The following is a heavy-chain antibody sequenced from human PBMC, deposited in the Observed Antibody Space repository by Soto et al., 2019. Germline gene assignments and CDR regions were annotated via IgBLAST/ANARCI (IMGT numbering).Heavy chain of an antibody. Sequence: QVQLVQSGAEVKKPGSSVKVSCKTSGVSFNNNGIGWVRQAPGHGLEWMGGVSPPFRTSNYARKFPGRISITADASTGTVNMELSSLTSEDTAQYYCARVLYCGSGSYSPYGMDVWGQGTTVTVSS. CDR1: GVSFNNNG. CDR3: ARVLYCGSGSYSPYGMDV. V-gene: IGHV1-69*01. D-gene: IGHD3-10*01. J-gene: IGHJ6*02. CDR2: VSPPFRTS.